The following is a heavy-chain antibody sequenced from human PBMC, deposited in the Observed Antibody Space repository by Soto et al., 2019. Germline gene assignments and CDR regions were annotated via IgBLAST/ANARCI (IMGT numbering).Heavy chain of an antibody. V-gene: IGHV3-64D*06. CDR1: GFAVSSCG. J-gene: IGHJ6*02. CDR3: VKDMGQAAVGIRYPDGLDV. Sequence: PGESLKISCSGSGFAVSSCGMHWVRQAPGKGLEHVATLSSNGIGTYYADSVKGRFTFSRDTSKNTLYLQMSSLRTEDTAVYYCVKDMGQAAVGIRYPDGLDVWGLGTTITVS. D-gene: IGHD6-13*01. CDR2: LSSNGIGT.